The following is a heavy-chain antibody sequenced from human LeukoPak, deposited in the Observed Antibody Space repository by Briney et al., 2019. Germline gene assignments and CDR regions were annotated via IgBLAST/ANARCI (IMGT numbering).Heavy chain of an antibody. CDR3: ARQRQQLLRYFDY. CDR1: GYTFTSYA. Sequence: ASVKVSCKASGYTFTSYAMHWVRQAPGQRLEWMGWINAGNGNTKYSQKFQGRVTITRDTSASTACMELSSLRSEDTAVYYCARQRQQLLRYFDYWGQGTLVTVSS. CDR2: INAGNGNT. J-gene: IGHJ4*02. D-gene: IGHD6-13*01. V-gene: IGHV1-3*01.